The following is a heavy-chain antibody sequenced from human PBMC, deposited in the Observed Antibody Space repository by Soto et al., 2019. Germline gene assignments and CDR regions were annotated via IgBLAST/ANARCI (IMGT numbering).Heavy chain of an antibody. J-gene: IGHJ4*02. CDR1: GGSISTYY. V-gene: IGHV4-59*01. D-gene: IGHD3-3*01. CDR3: ARAGSGYDFWSGPYVFDY. Sequence: QVQLQESGPGLVKPSETLSLTCTVSGGSISTYYWSWIRQPPGKGLEWIGYIYYNGRTNYNPSLESRVTISLDTSKSQFSLKLSSVSAADTAVYYCARAGSGYDFWSGPYVFDYWGPGTLVTVSS. CDR2: IYYNGRT.